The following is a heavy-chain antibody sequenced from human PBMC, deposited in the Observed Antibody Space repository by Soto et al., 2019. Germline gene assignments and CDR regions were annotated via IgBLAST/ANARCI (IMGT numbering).Heavy chain of an antibody. Sequence: PGGSLRLSCAASGFSFGDYWMSWVRQAPGKGLEWVAHMKKDGSEKYYVDSVKGRFSVSRDNSKNSLYLQMDSLRAADTAVYYCARGRGEFDAWGQGTPVTVSS. V-gene: IGHV3-7*01. CDR1: GFSFGDYW. CDR2: MKKDGSEK. D-gene: IGHD2-21*01. CDR3: ARGRGEFDA. J-gene: IGHJ5*02.